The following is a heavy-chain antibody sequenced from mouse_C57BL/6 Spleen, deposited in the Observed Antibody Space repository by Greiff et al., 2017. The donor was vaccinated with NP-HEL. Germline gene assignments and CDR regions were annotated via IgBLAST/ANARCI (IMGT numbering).Heavy chain of an antibody. D-gene: IGHD1-1*01. Sequence: EVQLQQSGPELVKPGASVKMSCKASGYTFTDYNMHWVKQSHGKRLVWIGYINPNNGGTSYNQKFKGKATLTVNKSSSTAYMELRSLTAEDSAVYYWARHYYGSSYDAMDYWGQGTSVTVSS. V-gene: IGHV1-22*01. CDR2: INPNNGGT. CDR3: ARHYYGSSYDAMDY. CDR1: GYTFTDYN. J-gene: IGHJ4*01.